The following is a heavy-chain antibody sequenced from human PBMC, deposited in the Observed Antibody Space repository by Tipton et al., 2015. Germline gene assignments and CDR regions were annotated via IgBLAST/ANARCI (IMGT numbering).Heavy chain of an antibody. J-gene: IGHJ4*02. CDR1: GDSISSGGYY. CDR3: ARENSIWYPYFDF. D-gene: IGHD6-13*01. CDR2: SYYSGST. Sequence: LRLSCTVSGDSISSGGYYWSWSRQHPGKGLEWLGYSYYSGSTYYNPSLKSRLTISVDMSKNQFSLKLSSVTAADTAVYYCARENSIWYPYFDFWGQGTLVTVSS. V-gene: IGHV4-31*03.